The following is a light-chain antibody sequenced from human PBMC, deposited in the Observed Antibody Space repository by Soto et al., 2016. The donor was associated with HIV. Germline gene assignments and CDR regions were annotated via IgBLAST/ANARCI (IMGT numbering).Light chain of an antibody. CDR3: QAWDSGTAV. Sequence: SYELPQPPSVSVAPGKTARITCGGNDIGSKSVHWYQQKPGQAPVLVVYDDDDRPSGIPERFSGSSSGNTATLTISGTQSMDEADYYCQAWDSGTAVFGGGTKLTVL. CDR1: DIGSKS. J-gene: IGLJ2*01. V-gene: IGLV3-21*01. CDR2: DDD.